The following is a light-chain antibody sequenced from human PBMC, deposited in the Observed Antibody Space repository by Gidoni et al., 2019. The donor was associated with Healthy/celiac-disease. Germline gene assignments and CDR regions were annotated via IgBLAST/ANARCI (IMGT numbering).Light chain of an antibody. CDR3: QQSYSTPRT. V-gene: IGKV1-39*01. J-gene: IGKJ1*01. CDR2: AAS. CDR1: HSISSD. Sequence: DIQMTQSPSSLSASGGDRVTITCRASHSISSDLNWYQQKPGKAPKLLIYAASSLQSGVPSRFSGSGSGTDFTLTISSLQPEDFATYYCQQSYSTPRTFGQGTRVEIK.